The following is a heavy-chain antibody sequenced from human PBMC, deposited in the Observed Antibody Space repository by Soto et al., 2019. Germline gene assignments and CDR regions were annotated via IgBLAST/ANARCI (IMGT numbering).Heavy chain of an antibody. CDR1: GGSFNSYF. V-gene: IGHV4-34*01. D-gene: IGHD2-2*01. CDR3: ARVKEGVVPPPVLGLGPDYPYSCLDV. J-gene: IGHJ6*03. CDR2: ISHSGGV. Sequence: PSETLSLTCAVYGGSFNSYFWSWVRQSPGKGLEWIGEISHSGGVKYNPSLKSRVTISIDTSRNQFSLKLRSVTAADTAVYYCARVKEGVVPPPVLGLGPDYPYSCLDVWGQGTTVTVSS.